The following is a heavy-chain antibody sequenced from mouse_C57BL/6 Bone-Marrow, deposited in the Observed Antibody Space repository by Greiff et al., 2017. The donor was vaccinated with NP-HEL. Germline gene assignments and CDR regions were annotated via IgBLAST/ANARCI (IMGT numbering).Heavy chain of an antibody. J-gene: IGHJ3*01. V-gene: IGHV8-8*01. Sequence: QVTLKESGPGILQPSQTLSLTCSFSGFSLSTFGMGVGWIRQPSGKGLEWLAHIWWDDDKYYNPALKSRLPISKDTSKNQVFLKIANVDTADTATYYGARMAYYSNYSWFAYWGQGTLVTVSA. CDR2: IWWDDDK. D-gene: IGHD2-5*01. CDR1: GFSLSTFGMG. CDR3: ARMAYYSNYSWFAY.